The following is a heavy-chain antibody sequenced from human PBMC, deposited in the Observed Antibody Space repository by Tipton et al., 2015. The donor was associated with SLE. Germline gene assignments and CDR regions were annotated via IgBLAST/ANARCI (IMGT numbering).Heavy chain of an antibody. V-gene: IGHV4-59*11. CDR3: ASILNHAFDY. D-gene: IGHD2-8*01. Sequence: TLSLTCTVSCASISSHYRSWIRQPPGKGLEWIGYISDSGNTIDNPSLKSRLTISVDTSKNQFSLKLRSVTAADTAVYYCASILNHAFDYWGQGTLVTVSS. CDR2: ISDSGNT. J-gene: IGHJ4*02. CDR1: CASISSHY.